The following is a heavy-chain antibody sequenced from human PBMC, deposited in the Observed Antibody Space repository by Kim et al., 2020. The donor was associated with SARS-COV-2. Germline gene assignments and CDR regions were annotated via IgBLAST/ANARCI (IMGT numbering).Heavy chain of an antibody. CDR3: ARSPLAYSSLYYYYYYMDV. CDR1: GGSISSSSYY. CDR2: IYYSGST. Sequence: SETLSLTCTVSGGSISSSSYYWGWIRQPPGKGLEWIGSIYYSGSTYYNPSLKSRVTISVDTSKNQFSLKLSSVTAADTAVYYCARSPLAYSSLYYYYYYMDVSGKGTTVTVAS. J-gene: IGHJ6*03. D-gene: IGHD6-13*01. V-gene: IGHV4-39*01.